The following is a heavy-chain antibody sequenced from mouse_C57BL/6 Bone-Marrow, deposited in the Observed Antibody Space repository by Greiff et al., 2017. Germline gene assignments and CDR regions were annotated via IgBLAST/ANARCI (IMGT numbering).Heavy chain of an antibody. J-gene: IGHJ3*01. V-gene: IGHV14-3*01. CDR2: IDPANGNT. CDR3: AEEGLIRSRCLLG. Sequence: VQLQQSVAELVRPGASVKLSCTASGFNIKNTYMHWVKQRPEQGLEWIGRIDPANGNTKYAPKFQGKATITADTSSNTAYLQLSSLTSEDAAVYYCAEEGLIRSRCLLGWGQGTLVTVSA. D-gene: IGHD2-3*01. CDR1: GFNIKNTY.